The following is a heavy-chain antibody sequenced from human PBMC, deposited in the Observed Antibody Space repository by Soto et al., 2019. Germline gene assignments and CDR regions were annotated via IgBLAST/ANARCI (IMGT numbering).Heavy chain of an antibody. CDR3: ARNMDYYYGRGSGNGHGV. CDR2: INPKFGDT. V-gene: IGHV1-2*02. CDR1: GYTFTAYY. D-gene: IGHD3-10*02. J-gene: IGHJ6*02. Sequence: QVQLVQSGAEVKEPGDSVRVSCDASGYTFTAYYIHWVRRAPGQGLEWMGWINPKFGDTTYAQDFQGRVSMTRDMSISTVYMELSRLTSDDTAIYYCARNMDYYYGRGSGNGHGVWGQGTTVTVFS.